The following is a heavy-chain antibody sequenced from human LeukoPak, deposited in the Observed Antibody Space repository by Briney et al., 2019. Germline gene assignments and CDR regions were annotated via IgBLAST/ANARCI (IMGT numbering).Heavy chain of an antibody. CDR3: ARSSGWHGDAFDI. Sequence: PGRSLRLSCAASGFTFSNFAMHWVRQAPGEGLEWVAVISYDGSNKYYADSVKGRFTNSRDNSESTLYLQMNSPRADDTAVYYCARSSGWHGDAFDIWGQGTMVTVSS. J-gene: IGHJ3*02. CDR1: GFTFSNFA. CDR2: ISYDGSNK. V-gene: IGHV3-30*04. D-gene: IGHD6-19*01.